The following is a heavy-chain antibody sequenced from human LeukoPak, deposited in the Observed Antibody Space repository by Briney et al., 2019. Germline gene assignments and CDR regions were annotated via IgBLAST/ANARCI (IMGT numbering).Heavy chain of an antibody. J-gene: IGHJ6*03. CDR2: ISWDGGST. Sequence: GGSLRLSCAASGFTFDDYAMHWVRQAPGKGLEWVSLISWDGGSTYYADSVKGRFTISRDNSKNSLYLQINSLRSEDTALYYCAKAAGRTRYYCVDVWGKGTTVTVSS. D-gene: IGHD6-13*01. CDR3: AKAAGRTRYYCVDV. CDR1: GFTFDDYA. V-gene: IGHV3-43D*03.